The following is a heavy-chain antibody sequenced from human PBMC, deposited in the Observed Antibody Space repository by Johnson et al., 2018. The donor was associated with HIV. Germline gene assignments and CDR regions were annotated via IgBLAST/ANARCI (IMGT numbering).Heavy chain of an antibody. CDR3: ARDGLEVDAFDI. D-gene: IGHD3-3*01. J-gene: IGHJ3*02. CDR2: ISYDGSNK. CDR1: GYTFSSYA. Sequence: QVQLVESGGGLVQSGGSLRLSCAASGYTFSSYAMHWVRQAPGKGLEWEAIISYDGSNKYYADSVKGRFTISRDNAKNSLYLQMNSLRAEDTAVYYCARDGLEVDAFDIWGQGTMVTVSS. V-gene: IGHV3-30*04.